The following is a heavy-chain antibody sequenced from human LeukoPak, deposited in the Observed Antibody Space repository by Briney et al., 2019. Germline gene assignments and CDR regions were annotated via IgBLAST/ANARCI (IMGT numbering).Heavy chain of an antibody. CDR1: GYSFTSYW. Sequence: GESLKISCKGSGYSFTSYWIGWVRQMPGKGLEWMGIIYPDDSDTRYSPSFQGQVTISADKSISTAYLQWSSLKASDTAMYYCARPCSGGSCYSSYDAFDIWGQGTMVTVSS. J-gene: IGHJ3*02. V-gene: IGHV5-51*01. D-gene: IGHD2-15*01. CDR3: ARPCSGGSCYSSYDAFDI. CDR2: IYPDDSDT.